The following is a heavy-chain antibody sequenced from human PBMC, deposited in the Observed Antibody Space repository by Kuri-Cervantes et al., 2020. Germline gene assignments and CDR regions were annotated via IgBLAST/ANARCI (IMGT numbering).Heavy chain of an antibody. V-gene: IGHV3-21*01. J-gene: IGHJ6*02. CDR2: ISSSSSYI. CDR3: ARDRCSGGSCYDYCGMDV. D-gene: IGHD2-15*01. Sequence: GESLKISCAASGFTFSSYSMNWVRQAPGKGLEWVSSISSSSSYIYYADSVKGRFTISRDNAKNSLYLQMNSLRAEDTAVYYCARDRCSGGSCYDYCGMDVWGQGTTVTVSS. CDR1: GFTFSSYS.